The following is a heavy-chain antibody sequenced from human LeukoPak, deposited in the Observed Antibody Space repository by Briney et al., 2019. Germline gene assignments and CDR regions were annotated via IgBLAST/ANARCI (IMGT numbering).Heavy chain of an antibody. D-gene: IGHD3-10*01. J-gene: IGHJ6*02. CDR3: ARVALVWFGESYGMDV. V-gene: IGHV1-18*01. Sequence: ASLKVSCKASGYTFTSYGISLVRQAPGQGLEWMGWISAYNGNTNYAQQLQGRVTMTTDTSKSTAYLELRSLRSDDTAVYYCARVALVWFGESYGMDVGGEGPTVPVS. CDR1: GYTFTSYG. CDR2: ISAYNGNT.